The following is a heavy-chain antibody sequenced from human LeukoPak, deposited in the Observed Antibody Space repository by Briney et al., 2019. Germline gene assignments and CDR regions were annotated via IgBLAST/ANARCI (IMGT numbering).Heavy chain of an antibody. D-gene: IGHD3-10*02. CDR2: ISGDGGTT. CDR1: GITFRNYG. Sequence: PGGSLRLSCAASGITFRNYGMSWVRQAPGKGLEWVSSISGDGGTTYYADSVKGRFTISRDNAKNSLYLQMNSLRAEDTAVYYCAELGITMIGGVWGKGTTVTISS. V-gene: IGHV3-48*03. J-gene: IGHJ6*04. CDR3: AELGITMIGGV.